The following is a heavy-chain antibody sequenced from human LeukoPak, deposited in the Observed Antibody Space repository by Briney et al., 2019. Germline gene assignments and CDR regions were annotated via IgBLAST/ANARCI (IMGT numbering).Heavy chain of an antibody. CDR1: GFTFSSYA. V-gene: IGHV3-23*01. CDR2: ISGSGGST. CDR3: ASTLLYCSSTSCDDY. Sequence: PGGSLRLSCAASGFTFSSYAMSWVRQAPGKGLEWVSAISGSGGSTCYADSVKGRFTISRDNSKNTLYLQMNSLRAEDTAVYYCASTLLYCSSTSCDDYWGQGTLVTVSS. D-gene: IGHD2-2*01. J-gene: IGHJ4*02.